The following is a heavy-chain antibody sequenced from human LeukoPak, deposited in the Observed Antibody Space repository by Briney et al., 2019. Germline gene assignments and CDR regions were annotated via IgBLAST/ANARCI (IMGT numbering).Heavy chain of an antibody. J-gene: IGHJ4*02. CDR3: AYLVVPAAPCTTGYSSGQETFDY. V-gene: IGHV1-69*06. D-gene: IGHD2-2*01. Sequence: SVKVSCKASGGTFSSSAISWVRQAPGQGLEWMGGIIPIFGTANYAQKFQGRVTITADKSTSTAYMELSSLRSEDTAVYYCAYLVVPAAPCTTGYSSGQETFDYWGQGTLVTVSS. CDR2: IIPIFGTA. CDR1: GGTFSSSA.